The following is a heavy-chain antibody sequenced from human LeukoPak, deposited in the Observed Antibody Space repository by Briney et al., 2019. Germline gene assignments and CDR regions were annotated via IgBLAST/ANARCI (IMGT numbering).Heavy chain of an antibody. D-gene: IGHD5-12*01. CDR3: ARRGFSGYYFDY. V-gene: IGHV4-59*08. J-gene: IGHJ4*02. CDR2: IYYSENT. CDR1: GGSISSYY. Sequence: SETLSLTCTVSGGSISSYYWSWIRQPPGKGLEWIGYIYYSENTNYNPSLKSRVTISVDTSKNQFSLRLSSVTAADTAVYYCARRGFSGYYFDYWGQGTLVTVSS.